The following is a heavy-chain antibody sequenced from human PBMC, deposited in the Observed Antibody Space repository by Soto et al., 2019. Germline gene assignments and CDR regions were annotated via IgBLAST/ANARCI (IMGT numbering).Heavy chain of an antibody. CDR1: GGSFSGYY. Sequence: KPSETLSLTCAVYGGSFSGYYWSWIRQPPGKGLEWIGEINHSGSTNYNPSLKSRVTISVDTSKNQFSLKLSSVTAADTAVYYCARGLRAARVGVASAGYYYYYGMDVWGQGTTVTVSS. V-gene: IGHV4-34*01. CDR2: INHSGST. CDR3: ARGLRAARVGVASAGYYYYYGMDV. J-gene: IGHJ6*02. D-gene: IGHD3-3*01.